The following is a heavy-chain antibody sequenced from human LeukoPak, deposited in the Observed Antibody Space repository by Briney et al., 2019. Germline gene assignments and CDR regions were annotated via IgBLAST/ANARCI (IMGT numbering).Heavy chain of an antibody. V-gene: IGHV4-34*01. CDR1: GGSFSGYY. Sequence: PSETLSLTCAVYGGSFSGYYWSWIRQPPGKGLEWIGEINHSGSTNYNPSLKSRVTISVDTSKNQFSLKLSSATAADTAVYYCARGLTGYSSGWYGVKYYFDYWGQGTLVTVSS. D-gene: IGHD6-19*01. CDR2: INHSGST. J-gene: IGHJ4*02. CDR3: ARGLTGYSSGWYGVKYYFDY.